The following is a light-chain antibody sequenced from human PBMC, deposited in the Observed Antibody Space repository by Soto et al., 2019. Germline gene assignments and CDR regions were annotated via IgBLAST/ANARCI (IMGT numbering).Light chain of an antibody. V-gene: IGKV3-20*01. J-gene: IGKJ4*01. Sequence: EIVLTQSPGTLSLSPGERATLSCRASQSVRSSYLAWYQQRPGQAPRLLIYAASSRATGIPDRFSGSGSGTEFTVTISRLEPEDFAVDYCQQYGSSPPVTFGGGTKAEIK. CDR1: QSVRSSY. CDR3: QQYGSSPPVT. CDR2: AAS.